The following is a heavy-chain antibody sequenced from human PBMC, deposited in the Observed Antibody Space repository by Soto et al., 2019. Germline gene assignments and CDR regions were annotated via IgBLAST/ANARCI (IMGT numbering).Heavy chain of an antibody. J-gene: IGHJ4*02. Sequence: QLQLQESGPGLVKPSETLSLTCTVSGGSISSSSYYWGWIRQPPGKGLEWIGSIYYSGSTYYNPSLQSRVTISVDTSKRQFALELSSVTAADTAVYYCARPNGSGSYDIPYFYYWGQGTLVTVSS. CDR2: IYYSGST. V-gene: IGHV4-39*01. D-gene: IGHD3-10*01. CDR3: ARPNGSGSYDIPYFYY. CDR1: GGSISSSSYY.